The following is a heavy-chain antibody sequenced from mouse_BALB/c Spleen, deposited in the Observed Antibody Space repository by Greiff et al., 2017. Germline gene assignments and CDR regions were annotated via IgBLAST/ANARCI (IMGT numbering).Heavy chain of an antibody. CDR1: GYTFSSYW. CDR2: ILPGSGST. D-gene: IGHD2-4*01. CDR3: ARDDYTYAMDY. V-gene: IGHV1-9*01. J-gene: IGHJ4*01. Sequence: QVQLQQSGAELMKPGASVKLSCTATGYTFSSYWIEWVKQRPGHGLEWIGEILPGSGSTNYTEKFKGKATFTADTSSNTAYKQLSSLTSEDSADYYGARDDYTYAMDYWGQGTSVTVSS.